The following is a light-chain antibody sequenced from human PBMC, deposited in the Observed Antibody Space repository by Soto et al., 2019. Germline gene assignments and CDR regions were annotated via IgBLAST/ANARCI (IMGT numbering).Light chain of an antibody. CDR3: ATWDGSLPGEV. Sequence: QSALTQSPSVSAAPGQQVTISCSGSSSNIGNNYVSWYQQLPGTAPKLLIYDNNKRPPGIPDRFSGSKSGTSGTLDITGHQTGDEADYYCATWDGSLPGEVFGGGTKLTVL. J-gene: IGLJ2*01. CDR1: SSNIGNNY. CDR2: DNN. V-gene: IGLV1-51*01.